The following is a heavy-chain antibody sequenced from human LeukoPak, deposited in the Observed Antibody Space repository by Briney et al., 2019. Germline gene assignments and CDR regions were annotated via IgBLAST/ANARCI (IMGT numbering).Heavy chain of an antibody. CDR3: GRLFDS. CDR1: GGAIISDNFY. V-gene: IGHV4-39*01. CDR2: INYSGTT. Sequence: SETLSLTCTVSGGAIISDNFYWGWVRQPPGKGLEWVGSINYSGTTYYNPSLRSRVSISVDTSRTQFFLRLNSVTAADTAVFYCGRLFDSWGQGILVTVSS. J-gene: IGHJ4*02.